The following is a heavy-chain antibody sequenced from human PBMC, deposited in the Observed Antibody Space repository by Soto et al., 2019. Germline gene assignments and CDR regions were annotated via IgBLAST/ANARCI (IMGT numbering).Heavy chain of an antibody. CDR3: ARDYNWAFDI. J-gene: IGHJ3*02. CDR2: FRSSDNRI. Sequence: EVQRMESGGGLVQPGGSLRLSCAASGFTFSSYSTNWVRQAPGKGLEWVSFFRSSDNRILYADSVKGRFTISRDDARNSLYLQMNSLRAEDTAVYYYARDYNWAFDIWGQGTMVTVSS. D-gene: IGHD1-1*01. V-gene: IGHV3-48*01. CDR1: GFTFSSYS.